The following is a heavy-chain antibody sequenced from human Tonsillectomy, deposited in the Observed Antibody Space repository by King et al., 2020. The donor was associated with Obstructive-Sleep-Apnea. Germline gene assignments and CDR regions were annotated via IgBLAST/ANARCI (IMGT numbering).Heavy chain of an antibody. CDR1: CGSISSSSYY. CDR3: AREGDIVVVPAANMDV. J-gene: IGHJ6*02. V-gene: IGHV4-39*07. CDR2: IYYSGGT. Sequence: QLQESGPGLVKPSETLSLTCTVSCGSISSSSYYWGWIRQPPGKGLGWIGSIYYSGGTYYNPSLKSRGTISVDTSKNQFSLKLSSVTAADTAVYYCAREGDIVVVPAANMDVWGQGTTVTVSS. D-gene: IGHD2-2*01.